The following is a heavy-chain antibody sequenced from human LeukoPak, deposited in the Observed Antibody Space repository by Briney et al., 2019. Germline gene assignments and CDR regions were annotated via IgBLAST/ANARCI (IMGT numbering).Heavy chain of an antibody. Sequence: SVKVSCKASGGTFSSYAISWVRQAPGQGLEWMGGIIPIFGTANYAQKFQGRVTITTDESTSTAYMELSSLRSEDTAVYHCAREGVCSSTSCYTSYFDPWGQGTLVTVSS. CDR2: IIPIFGTA. CDR3: AREGVCSSTSCYTSYFDP. D-gene: IGHD2-2*02. CDR1: GGTFSSYA. V-gene: IGHV1-69*05. J-gene: IGHJ5*02.